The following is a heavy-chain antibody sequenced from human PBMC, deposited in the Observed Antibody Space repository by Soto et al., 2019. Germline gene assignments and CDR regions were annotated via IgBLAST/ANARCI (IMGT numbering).Heavy chain of an antibody. CDR3: ARDRRGHYYDSSGYYRTPFDY. V-gene: IGHV3-21*01. D-gene: IGHD3-22*01. CDR1: GFTFSSYS. J-gene: IGHJ4*02. CDR2: ISSSSSYI. Sequence: GGSLRLSCAAPGFTFSSYSMNWVRQAPGKGLEWVSSISSSSSYIYYADSVKGRFTISRDNAKNSLYLQMNSLRAEDTAVYYCARDRRGHYYDSSGYYRTPFDYWGQGTLVTVSS.